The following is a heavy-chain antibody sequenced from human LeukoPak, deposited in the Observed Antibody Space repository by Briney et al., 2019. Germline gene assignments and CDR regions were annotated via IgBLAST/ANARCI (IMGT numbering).Heavy chain of an antibody. V-gene: IGHV3-7*04. D-gene: IGHD3-16*01. J-gene: IGHJ4*02. CDR1: GFTFSSYW. Sequence: PGGSLRLSCAASGFTFSSYWMSWVRQAPGKGLEWVANIKQDGSEKYYVDSVKGRFTISRDNAKNSLYLQMNSLRAEDTAVYYCARGIWGSPQPVFDYWGQGTLVTVSS. CDR2: IKQDGSEK. CDR3: ARGIWGSPQPVFDY.